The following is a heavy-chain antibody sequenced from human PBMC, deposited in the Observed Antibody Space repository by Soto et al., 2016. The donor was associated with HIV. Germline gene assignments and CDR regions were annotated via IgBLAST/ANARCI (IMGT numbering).Heavy chain of an antibody. Sequence: EVQLVESGGGLVQPGGSLRLSCAASGFTFSSYWMHWVRQAPGKGLVWVSRINSDGSSTSYADSVKGRFTISRDNAKNTLYLQMNSLRAEDTAVYYCARFHSSSWYNYYYYGMDVWGQGTTVTVSS. CDR2: INSDGSST. J-gene: IGHJ6*02. V-gene: IGHV3-74*01. CDR1: GFTFSSYW. D-gene: IGHD6-13*01. CDR3: ARFHSSSWYNYYYYGMDV.